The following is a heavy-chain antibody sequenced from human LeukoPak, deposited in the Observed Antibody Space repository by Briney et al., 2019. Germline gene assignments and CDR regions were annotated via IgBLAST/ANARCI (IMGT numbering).Heavy chain of an antibody. J-gene: IGHJ5*02. CDR2: IYYSGST. V-gene: IGHV4-59*01. CDR1: GGSISSYY. CDR3: ARVIVAAARPRWFDP. Sequence: SETLSLTCTVSGGSISSYYWSWMRQPPGKGLEWIGYIYYSGSTNYNPSLKSRVTISVDTSKNQFSLKLSSVTAADTAVYYCARVIVAAARPRWFDPWGQGTLVTVSS. D-gene: IGHD2-2*02.